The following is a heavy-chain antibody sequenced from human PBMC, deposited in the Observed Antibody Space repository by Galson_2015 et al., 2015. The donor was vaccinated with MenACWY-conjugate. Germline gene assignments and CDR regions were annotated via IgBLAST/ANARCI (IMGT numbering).Heavy chain of an antibody. Sequence: SLRLSCAASGFTFSSYAMNWVRQAPGKGLECVSTISGSGTNTYYADSVKGRFTISRDNSKNTLYLHVNSLRAEDTAVYYCARVAGGSGYSELPFDCWGQGTLVTVSS. J-gene: IGHJ4*02. CDR2: ISGSGTNT. D-gene: IGHD3-22*01. CDR3: ARVAGGSGYSELPFDC. V-gene: IGHV3-23*01. CDR1: GFTFSSYA.